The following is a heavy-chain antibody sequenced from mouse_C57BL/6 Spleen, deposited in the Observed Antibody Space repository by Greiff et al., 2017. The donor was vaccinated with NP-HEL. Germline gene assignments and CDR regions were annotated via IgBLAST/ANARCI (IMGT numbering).Heavy chain of an antibody. Sequence: VQLQQSGPELVKPGASVKISCKASGYTFTDYYMNWVKQSHGKSLEWIGDINPNNGGTSYNQKFKGKATLTVGKSSSTAYMELRSLTSEDSAVYYCARGEGCAYWGQGTLVTVSA. CDR3: ARGEGCAY. CDR2: INPNNGGT. CDR1: GYTFTDYY. J-gene: IGHJ3*01. V-gene: IGHV1-26*01.